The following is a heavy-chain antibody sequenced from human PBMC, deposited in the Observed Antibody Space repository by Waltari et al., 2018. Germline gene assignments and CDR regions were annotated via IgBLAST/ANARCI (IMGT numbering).Heavy chain of an antibody. CDR3: ARDIPHGHFDY. J-gene: IGHJ4*02. CDR1: GYTFTTYF. V-gene: IGHV1-46*01. CDR2: IDPRGGGT. Sequence: QVQLVQSGAEVQNPGASVKISCKASGYTFTTYFLHWVRQAPGQGLGWMGRIDPRGGGTRYAQRFQDRVTISTDTSTSTVYMYLSSLRSDDTALYYCARDIPHGHFDYWGQGTLVTVSS.